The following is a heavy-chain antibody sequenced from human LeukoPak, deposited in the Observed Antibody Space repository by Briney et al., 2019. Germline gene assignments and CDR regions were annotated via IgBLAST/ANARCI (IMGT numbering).Heavy chain of an antibody. D-gene: IGHD6-19*01. J-gene: IGHJ4*02. CDR1: GYTFTGCY. V-gene: IGHV1-2*02. CDR2: INPNSGGT. Sequence: ASVKVSCKASGYTFTGCYMHWVRQAPGQGLEWMGWINPNSGGTNYAQKFQGRVTMTRDTSISTAYMELSRLRSDDTAVYYCAREWWSSSGVDIWGQGTLVTASS. CDR3: AREWWSSSGVDI.